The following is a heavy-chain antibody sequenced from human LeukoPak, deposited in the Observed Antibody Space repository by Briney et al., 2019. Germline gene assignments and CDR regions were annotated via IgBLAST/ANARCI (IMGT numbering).Heavy chain of an antibody. CDR2: ISSSGSTI. CDR3: AGVSREYYYDSSGLDY. V-gene: IGHV3-48*03. J-gene: IGHJ4*02. D-gene: IGHD3-22*01. CDR1: GFTFSSYE. Sequence: GGSLRLSCAASGFTFSSYEMNWVRQAPGKGLEWVSYISSSGSTIYYADSVKGRFTISRDNAKNSLYLQMNSLRAEDMAVYYCAGVSREYYYDSSGLDYWGQGTLATVSS.